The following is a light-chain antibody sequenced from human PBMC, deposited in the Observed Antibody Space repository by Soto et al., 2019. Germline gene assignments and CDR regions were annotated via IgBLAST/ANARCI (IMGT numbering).Light chain of an antibody. Sequence: QYVLTQPASVSGSPGQSITISCTGTSSDVCGYNYVSWYQQHPGKAPKLMIYEVSNRPSGVSNRFSGSKSGNTASLTISGLQAEDEADYYCSSYTRSSTLVVFGGGTKLPV. V-gene: IGLV2-14*01. J-gene: IGLJ2*01. CDR2: EVS. CDR3: SSYTRSSTLVV. CDR1: SSDVCGYNY.